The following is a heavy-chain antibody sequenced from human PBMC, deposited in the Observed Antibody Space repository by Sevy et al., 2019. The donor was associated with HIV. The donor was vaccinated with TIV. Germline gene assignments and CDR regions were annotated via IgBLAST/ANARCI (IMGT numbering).Heavy chain of an antibody. J-gene: IGHJ3*01. CDR3: ARSQHFSGDYADYAFDV. CDR1: GGSVSNPNYY. D-gene: IGHD4-17*01. CDR2: IYYSGAT. Sequence: SETLSLTCSVSGGSVSNPNYYWGWIRQPPGKGLEWIGSIYYSGATSYYPSLESRDTTSVDTSNNRFSLILTSVTAADTAVYYCARSQHFSGDYADYAFDVWGQGTMVTVSS. V-gene: IGHV4-39*01.